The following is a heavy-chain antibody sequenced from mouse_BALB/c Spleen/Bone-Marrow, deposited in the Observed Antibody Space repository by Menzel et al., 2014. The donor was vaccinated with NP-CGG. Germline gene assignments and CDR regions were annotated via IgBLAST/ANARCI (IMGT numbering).Heavy chain of an antibody. CDR1: GYTFTEHT. Sequence: LVESGASVKISCKTSGYTFTEHTMHWVKQSHGRSLEWIGGINPNNGGTSYNQKFKGKATLTVDKSSSTAYMELRSLTSDDSAVYYCARKGYGSSYAWFAYWGQGTLVTVSA. V-gene: IGHV1-18*01. D-gene: IGHD1-1*01. J-gene: IGHJ3*01. CDR2: INPNNGGT. CDR3: ARKGYGSSYAWFAY.